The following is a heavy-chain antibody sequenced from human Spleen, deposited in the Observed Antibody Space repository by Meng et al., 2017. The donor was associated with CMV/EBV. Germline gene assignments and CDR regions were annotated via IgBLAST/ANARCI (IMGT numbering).Heavy chain of an antibody. Sequence: GGSLRFSCAASGFTFSSYWMSWVRQAPGKGLEWVANIKQDGSEKYYVDSVKGRFTISRDNAKNSLYLQMNSLRAEDTAVYYCARDGVWMTTVTMNYWGQGTLVTVSS. CDR3: ARDGVWMTTVTMNY. CDR2: IKQDGSEK. D-gene: IGHD4-17*01. CDR1: GFTFSSYW. J-gene: IGHJ4*02. V-gene: IGHV3-7*01.